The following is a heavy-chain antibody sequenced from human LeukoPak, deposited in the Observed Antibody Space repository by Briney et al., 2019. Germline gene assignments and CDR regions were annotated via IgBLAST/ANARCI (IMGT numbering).Heavy chain of an antibody. J-gene: IGHJ3*02. V-gene: IGHV4-39*01. CDR2: IYYSGST. D-gene: IGHD2-2*01. Sequence: PSETLSLTCTVSGGSISSSSYYWGWIRQPPGKGLEWIGSIYYSGSTYYNPSLKSRVTISVDTSKNQFSLKLSSVTAADTAVYYCARRSTSSYLDAFDIWGQGTMVTVSS. CDR1: GGSISSSSYY. CDR3: ARRSTSSYLDAFDI.